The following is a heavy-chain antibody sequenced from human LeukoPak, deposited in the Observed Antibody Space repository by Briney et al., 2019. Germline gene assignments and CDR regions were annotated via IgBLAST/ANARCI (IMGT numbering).Heavy chain of an antibody. J-gene: IGHJ4*02. CDR1: GFPFSSYW. CDR2: IKQDGSKK. Sequence: GALRLSCVASGFPFSSYWMTWVRQAPGKGLEWVANIKQDGSKKSYVDSVKGRFTISRDNAKNSLYLQMNSLRAEDTAIYYCTRVGYIDEGIDYWGQGTLVTVSS. CDR3: TRVGYIDEGIDY. V-gene: IGHV3-7*04. D-gene: IGHD5-24*01.